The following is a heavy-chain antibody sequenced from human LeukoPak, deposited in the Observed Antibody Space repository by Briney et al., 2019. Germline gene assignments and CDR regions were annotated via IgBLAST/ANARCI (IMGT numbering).Heavy chain of an antibody. CDR1: GGSISSYY. D-gene: IGHD2-2*01. J-gene: IGHJ5*02. V-gene: IGHV4-4*09. Sequence: PSETLSLTCTVSGGSISSYYWSWIRQPPGKGLEWIGYIYTSGSTNYNPSLKSRVTISVDTSKNQFSLKLSSVTAADTAVYYCARLWRHCSSTSCYRNWFDPWGQGTLVTVSS. CDR2: IYTSGST. CDR3: ARLWRHCSSTSCYRNWFDP.